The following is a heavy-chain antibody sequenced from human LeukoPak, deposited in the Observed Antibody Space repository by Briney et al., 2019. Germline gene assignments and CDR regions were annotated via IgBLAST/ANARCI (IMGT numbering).Heavy chain of an antibody. D-gene: IGHD2-2*01. Sequence: GGSLRLSCAASGFTASSNYMSWVRQAPGKGLEWVSVIYSGGSTYYADSVKGRFTISRDNSKNTLYLQMNSLRAEDTAVYYCAREYPSAYYFDYWGQGTLVTVSS. CDR1: GFTASSNY. CDR3: AREYPSAYYFDY. V-gene: IGHV3-53*01. J-gene: IGHJ4*02. CDR2: IYSGGST.